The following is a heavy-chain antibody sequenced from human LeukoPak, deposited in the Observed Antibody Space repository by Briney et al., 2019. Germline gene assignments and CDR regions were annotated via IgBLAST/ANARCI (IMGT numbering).Heavy chain of an antibody. V-gene: IGHV3-30*02. CDR2: IRYDGSNK. D-gene: IGHD4-17*01. CDR1: EFTFSSYG. Sequence: GGSLRLSCAASEFTFSSYGMHWVRQAPGKGLEWVAFIRYDGSNKYYADSVKGRFTISRDNSKNTLYLQMSSLRAEDTAVYYCARLLDYGDFFTDYWGQGTLVTVSS. J-gene: IGHJ4*02. CDR3: ARLLDYGDFFTDY.